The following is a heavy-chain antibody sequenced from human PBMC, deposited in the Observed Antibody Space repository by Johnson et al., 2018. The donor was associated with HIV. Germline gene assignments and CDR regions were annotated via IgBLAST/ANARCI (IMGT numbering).Heavy chain of an antibody. V-gene: IGHV3-11*04. CDR2: ISSSGSTI. J-gene: IGHJ3*02. D-gene: IGHD2-15*01. CDR3: ARGAPDIDAFDI. Sequence: QVQLVESGGDLVQPGGSLRLSCAASGFTVSSNYMSWVRQAPGKGLEWVSYISSSGSTIYYADSVKGRFTISRDNAKNSLYLQMNSLRAEDTAVYYCARGAPDIDAFDILGQGTMVTVSS. CDR1: GFTVSSNY.